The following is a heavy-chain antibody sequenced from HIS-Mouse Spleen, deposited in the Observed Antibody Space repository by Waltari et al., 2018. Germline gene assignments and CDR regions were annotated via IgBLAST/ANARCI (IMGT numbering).Heavy chain of an antibody. CDR3: SRSPYYDGWRGYSDYGFDP. V-gene: IGHV4-31*03. Sequence: QVQLQESGPGLVKPSQTLSLTCTFSGGSISSGGYYWSWIRQPPGKGLEWIGYIYYSGSTYYNPSLKRRVTISVDTSKNQFSLKLSAVTAADTAVYYWSRSPYYDGWRGYSDYGFDPWGQGTLVTVSS. J-gene: IGHJ5*02. CDR2: IYYSGST. CDR1: GGSISSGGYY. D-gene: IGHD3-3*01.